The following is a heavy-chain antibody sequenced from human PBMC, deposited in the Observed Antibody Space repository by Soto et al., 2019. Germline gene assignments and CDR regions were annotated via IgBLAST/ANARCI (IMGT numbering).Heavy chain of an antibody. J-gene: IGHJ4*02. Sequence: GGSLRLSCAASGLTFSGHWMSWVRQAPGRGLEWVANIKQDGSEKYYADSVKGRFTISRDNSKNTLYLQMSSLRAEDTAVYYCVKGFYYDSSGYYYYWGQGTLVTVSS. CDR3: VKGFYYDSSGYYYY. CDR1: GLTFSGHW. CDR2: IKQDGSEK. D-gene: IGHD3-22*01. V-gene: IGHV3-7*01.